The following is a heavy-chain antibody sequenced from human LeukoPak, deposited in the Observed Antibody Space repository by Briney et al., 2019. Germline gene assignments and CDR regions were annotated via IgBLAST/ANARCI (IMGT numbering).Heavy chain of an antibody. Sequence: SETLSLTCAVYGGSFSGYYWSWIRQPPGKGLEWIGEINHSGSTNYNPSLKSRVTISVDTSKNQFSLKLSSVTAADTAVYYCARGAGMTTVTTGEYWGQGTLVTVSS. J-gene: IGHJ4*02. CDR3: ARGAGMTTVTTGEY. D-gene: IGHD4-17*01. CDR2: INHSGST. V-gene: IGHV4-34*01. CDR1: GGSFSGYY.